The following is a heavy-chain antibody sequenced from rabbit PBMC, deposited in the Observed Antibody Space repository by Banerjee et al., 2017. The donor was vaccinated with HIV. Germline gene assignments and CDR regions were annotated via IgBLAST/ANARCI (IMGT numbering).Heavy chain of an antibody. CDR2: INTSSGNT. CDR3: ARDLAGVIGWNFNL. J-gene: IGHJ4*01. CDR1: GFTLSSYV. D-gene: IGHD4-1*01. Sequence: QEQLEESGGDLVKPEGSLKLSCTVSGFTLSSYVMCWVRQAPGKGLEWIACINTSSGNTVYATWAKGRFTISRTSSTTVALQMTSLTAADTATYFCARDLAGVIGWNFNLWGPGTLVTVS. V-gene: IGHV1S45*01.